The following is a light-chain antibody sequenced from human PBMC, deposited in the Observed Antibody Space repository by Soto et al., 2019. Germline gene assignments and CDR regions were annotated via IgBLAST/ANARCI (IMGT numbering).Light chain of an antibody. Sequence: EKVMTQSPATLSVSPGERATLSCRASQSVRSNLAWYQQNPGQPPRLLIYEASTRATGIPARFSGSGSGTEFTLTISSLQSEDFAIYYCQQYDNWPFTFGQGTKLEI. V-gene: IGKV3-15*01. J-gene: IGKJ2*01. CDR3: QQYDNWPFT. CDR2: EAS. CDR1: QSVRSN.